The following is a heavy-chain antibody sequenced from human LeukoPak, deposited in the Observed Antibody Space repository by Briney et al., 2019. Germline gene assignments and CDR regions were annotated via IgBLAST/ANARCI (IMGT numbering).Heavy chain of an antibody. CDR3: ARDVRSTDAFDI. CDR2: INPNGGDT. J-gene: IGHJ3*02. CDR1: EYTFTGYY. Sequence: ASVKVSCKTSEYTFTGYYIHWVRQAPGQGLEWMGWINPNGGDTKFGQKFQGRVTMTRDTSIRTAYMELNGLRSDDAAIYYCARDVRSTDAFDIWGQGTMLTVSS. V-gene: IGHV1-2*02. D-gene: IGHD3-10*02.